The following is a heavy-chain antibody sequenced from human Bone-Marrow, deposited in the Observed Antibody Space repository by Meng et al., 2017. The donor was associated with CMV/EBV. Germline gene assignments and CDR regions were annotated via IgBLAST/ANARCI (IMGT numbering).Heavy chain of an antibody. D-gene: IGHD4-11*01. Sequence: GESLKISCAASGFTFDDYGMSWVRQAPGKGLEWVSGINWNGGSTGYADSVKGRFTISRDNAKNSLYLQMNSLRAEDTALYHCARALDYSNYYGMDVWGQGTKVTVS. J-gene: IGHJ6*02. CDR1: GFTFDDYG. V-gene: IGHV3-20*01. CDR2: INWNGGST. CDR3: ARALDYSNYYGMDV.